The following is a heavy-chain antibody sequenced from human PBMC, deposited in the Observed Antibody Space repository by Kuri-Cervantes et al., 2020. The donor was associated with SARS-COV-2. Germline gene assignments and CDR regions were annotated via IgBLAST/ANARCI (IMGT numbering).Heavy chain of an antibody. CDR3: AKPHEPGISGSLCPFDF. D-gene: IGHD3-3*01. J-gene: IGHJ3*01. CDR2: TSWDGGST. V-gene: IGHV3-43D*04. Sequence: LSLTCAASGFTFDDYAMHWVRQPPRKGLEWVSLTSWDGGSTYYADSVKGRFGISRDNSKNSLYLHLNSLRPEDTALYYCAKPHEPGISGSLCPFDFWGQGTMVTVSS. CDR1: GFTFDDYA.